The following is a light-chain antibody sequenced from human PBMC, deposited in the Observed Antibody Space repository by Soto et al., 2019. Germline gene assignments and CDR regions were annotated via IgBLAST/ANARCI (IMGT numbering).Light chain of an antibody. Sequence: DIPMTQSPSTLSASVGDRVTVTCRASQSISSSLDWFQQKPGKAPKLLMYHVSRLNSGVSSRFIGSGAGTEFTLTISSLQPDDFATYYCQQYDTHFWTFGQGTKVEIK. V-gene: IGKV1-5*03. CDR2: HVS. CDR3: QQYDTHFWT. J-gene: IGKJ1*01. CDR1: QSISSS.